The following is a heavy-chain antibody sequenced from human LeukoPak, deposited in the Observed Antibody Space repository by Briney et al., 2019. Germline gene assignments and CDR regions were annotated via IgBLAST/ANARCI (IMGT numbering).Heavy chain of an antibody. D-gene: IGHD1-26*01. J-gene: IGHJ4*02. CDR3: AKVGLDGTYSDY. CDR2: IWYDGSNK. Sequence: GGSLRLSCAASGFTFSDYHTHWVRQAPGKGLEWVAFIWYDGSNKYYADPVKGRFTISRDDSTNTLYLQMNSLRGEDTAVYYCAKVGLDGTYSDYWGQGALVTVSS. CDR1: GFTFSDYH. V-gene: IGHV3-30*02.